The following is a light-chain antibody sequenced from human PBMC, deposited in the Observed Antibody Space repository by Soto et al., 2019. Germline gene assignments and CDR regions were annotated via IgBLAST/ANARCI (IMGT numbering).Light chain of an antibody. CDR1: QSLSSN. CDR2: GAS. Sequence: EIVMTQSPATLSVSPGERATLSCRASQSLSSNLAWYQQKPGQSPRLLIHGASTRATGIPDRFSGSGSGTEFTLTISSLQSEDFGVYYCQQYNNWPRATFGGGTKVDIK. V-gene: IGKV3-15*01. CDR3: QQYNNWPRAT. J-gene: IGKJ4*01.